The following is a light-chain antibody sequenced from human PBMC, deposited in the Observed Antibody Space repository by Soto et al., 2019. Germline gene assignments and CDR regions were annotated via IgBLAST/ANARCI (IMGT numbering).Light chain of an antibody. V-gene: IGLV2-23*02. CDR3: ISYAGASTFV. CDR2: EVT. Sequence: LTQPSSAFGSPGQSMTISCAGTSSDIGINNLVSRFQQHPGKAPKLFIYEVTRRPSGFSDALSGSKSPNTASLTISGLQAEDVSDYYFISYAGASTFVSGTGTKVTVL. J-gene: IGLJ1*01. CDR1: SSDIGINNL.